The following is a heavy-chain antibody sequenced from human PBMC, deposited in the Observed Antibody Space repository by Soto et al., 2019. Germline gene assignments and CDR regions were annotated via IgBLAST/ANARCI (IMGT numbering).Heavy chain of an antibody. CDR2: IYSGGST. V-gene: IGHV3-66*01. CDR3: ARELPRMYEQWLERGLDY. Sequence: EVQLVESGGGLVQPGGSLRLSCAASGFTVSSNYMSWVRQAPGKGLEWVSVIYSGGSTYYADSVKGRFTISRDNSKNTLYRQMNRLRAENTAVYYSARELPRMYEQWLERGLDYWGQGTLATVAS. CDR1: GFTVSSNY. J-gene: IGHJ4*02. D-gene: IGHD6-19*01.